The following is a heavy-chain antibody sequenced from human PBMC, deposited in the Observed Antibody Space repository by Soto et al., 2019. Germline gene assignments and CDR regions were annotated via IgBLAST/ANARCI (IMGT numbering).Heavy chain of an antibody. V-gene: IGHV4-59*08. CDR1: VGPISSYY. CDR2: IYYSGST. D-gene: IGHD6-13*01. CDR3: ASLGSSSWYYFDY. Sequence: PSETLSLTCPVSVGPISSYYWSWIRKPPGKGLEWIGYIYYSGSTNYTPSLKSRVTISVDTSKNQFSLKLSSVTAADTAVYYCASLGSSSWYYFDYWGQGTLVTVSS. J-gene: IGHJ4*02.